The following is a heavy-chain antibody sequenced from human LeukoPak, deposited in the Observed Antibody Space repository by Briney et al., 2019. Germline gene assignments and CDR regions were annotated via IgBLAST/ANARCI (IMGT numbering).Heavy chain of an antibody. CDR1: GFSFSGSA. CDR3: TNYFYGLDV. V-gene: IGHV3-73*01. J-gene: IGHJ6*04. Sequence: GGSLRLSCAASGFSFSGSAMHWVRQASGKGLEWVGRIRSENNNFATTYAASVKGRFTISRDDSKNTTYLQMNSLKAEDTALYYCTNYFYGLDVWGKGTTVTVSS. CDR2: IRSENNNFAT.